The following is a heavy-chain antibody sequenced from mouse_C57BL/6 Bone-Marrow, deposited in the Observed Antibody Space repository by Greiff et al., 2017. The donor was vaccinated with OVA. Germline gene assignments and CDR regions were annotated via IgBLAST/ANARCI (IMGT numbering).Heavy chain of an antibody. V-gene: IGHV1-81*01. CDR2: IYPRSGNT. CDR3: ARLGRKRNY. J-gene: IGHJ2*01. CDR1: GYTFTSYG. D-gene: IGHD4-1*01. Sequence: VKVVESGAELARPGASVKLSCKASGYTFTSYGISWVKQRTGQGLEWIGEIYPRSGNTYYNEKFKGKATLTADKSSSTAYMELRSLTSEDSAVYFCARLGRKRNYWGQGTTLTVSS.